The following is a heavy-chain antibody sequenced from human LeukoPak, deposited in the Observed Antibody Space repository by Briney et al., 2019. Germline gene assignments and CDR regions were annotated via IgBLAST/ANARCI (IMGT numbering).Heavy chain of an antibody. CDR3: ARGGYCSSTSCYVFDS. CDR1: GGSISSSNW. V-gene: IGHV4-4*02. J-gene: IGHJ4*02. CDR2: IYHSGST. Sequence: SETLSLTCAVSGGSISSSNWWRWVRQPPGKGLEWIGEIYHSGSTNYNPSLKSRVAISVDKSKNQFSLELTSVTAADTALYYCARGGYCSSTSCYVFDSWGQGTLVTVSS. D-gene: IGHD2-2*01.